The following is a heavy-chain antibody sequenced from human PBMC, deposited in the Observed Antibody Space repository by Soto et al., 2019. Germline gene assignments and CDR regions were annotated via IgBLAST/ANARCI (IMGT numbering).Heavy chain of an antibody. V-gene: IGHV4-39*01. D-gene: IGHD2-21*01. CDR3: ARLGAYYQSLDP. Sequence: SETLSLTCTVSGGSISSSSYYWGWIRQPPGKGLEWIGSIYYSGRTYYNPSLKSRVTISVDTSKNQFSLKLSSVTAADTAVYSCARLGAYYQSLDPWGPGTLVTVSS. CDR2: IYYSGRT. CDR1: GGSISSSSYY. J-gene: IGHJ5*02.